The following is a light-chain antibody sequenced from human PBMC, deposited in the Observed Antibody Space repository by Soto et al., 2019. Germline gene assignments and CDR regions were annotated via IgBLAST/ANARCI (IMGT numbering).Light chain of an antibody. J-gene: IGKJ4*01. Sequence: DIQVTQSPSSLSASVGDRVTITCRASQSINSYMNWYQKKPGEAPKLLIHAASSLHSGVPSRFSGSEAGTEFTLTISRLQLEDFATYYCQQSYSTPLTFGGGTNVEI. CDR3: QQSYSTPLT. V-gene: IGKV1-39*01. CDR1: QSINSY. CDR2: AAS.